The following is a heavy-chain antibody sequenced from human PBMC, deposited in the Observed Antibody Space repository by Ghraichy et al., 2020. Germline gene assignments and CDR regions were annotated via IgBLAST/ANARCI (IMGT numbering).Heavy chain of an antibody. V-gene: IGHV3-30*03. J-gene: IGHJ6*02. D-gene: IGHD3-10*01. Sequence: GESLNISCAASGFTFSSYAMHWVRQAPGKGLEWVAVMSDDGTNRFYVDAVKGRFTIPREISKNTRFLEMSSLRAEDTAVYYCARSMIRSIIITPDVWGQGTAVTVSS. CDR2: MSDDGTNR. CDR1: GFTFSSYA. CDR3: ARSMIRSIIITPDV.